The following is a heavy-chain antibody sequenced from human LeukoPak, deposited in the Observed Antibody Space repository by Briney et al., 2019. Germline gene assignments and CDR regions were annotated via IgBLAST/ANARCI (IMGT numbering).Heavy chain of an antibody. Sequence: ASVKVSCKASGYTFTGYYMHWVRQAPGQGLEWMGWINPNSGGTNYAQKFQGRVTMTRDTSISTAYMELSRLRSDDTAVYYCARDTGGGIAAAGGVWGFDYWGQGTLVTVSS. CDR3: ARDTGGGIAAAGGVWGFDY. V-gene: IGHV1-2*02. J-gene: IGHJ4*02. CDR2: INPNSGGT. CDR1: GYTFTGYY. D-gene: IGHD6-13*01.